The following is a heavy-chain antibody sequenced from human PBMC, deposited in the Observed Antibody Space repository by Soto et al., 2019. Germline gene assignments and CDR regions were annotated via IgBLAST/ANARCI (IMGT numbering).Heavy chain of an antibody. V-gene: IGHV3-23*01. D-gene: IGHD2-8*02. Sequence: PGGSLRLSCAASGFTFSTYAMSWVRQSPGKGLEWVSAMSGSGATTHHADSVKGRFTISRDNSKNTLYLQLNSLRAEDTAVYFCAKGSVCTSVSCHSAPFEFWGQGTLVTVSS. CDR2: MSGSGATT. CDR3: AKGSVCTSVSCHSAPFEF. J-gene: IGHJ4*02. CDR1: GFTFSTYA.